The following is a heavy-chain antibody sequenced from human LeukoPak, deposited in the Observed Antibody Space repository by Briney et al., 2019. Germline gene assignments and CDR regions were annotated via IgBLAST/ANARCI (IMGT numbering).Heavy chain of an antibody. CDR3: ARGESSSPETQEYYDYGMDV. CDR1: GYTFIGYY. V-gene: IGHV1-2*02. J-gene: IGHJ6*02. D-gene: IGHD6-13*01. CDR2: INPNRGGT. Sequence: AASLKVSCKASGYTFIGYYMHWVRQTPRQGLERIVGINPNRGGTNYAQTFQGRVTMTRDTSISTAYMDMSRLRSDDTAVYYCARGESSSPETQEYYDYGMDVWGQGTTVTVSS.